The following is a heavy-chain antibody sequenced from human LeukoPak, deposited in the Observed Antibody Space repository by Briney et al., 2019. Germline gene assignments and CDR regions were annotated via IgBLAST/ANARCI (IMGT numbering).Heavy chain of an antibody. J-gene: IGHJ6*02. CDR3: AKDLGGSGGYYDILTGYYPYYYYYYGMDV. CDR1: GFTVSSNY. D-gene: IGHD3-9*01. V-gene: IGHV3-53*01. CDR2: IYSGGST. Sequence: GGSLRLSCAASGFTVSSNYMSWVRQAPGKGLEWVSVIYSGGSTYYADSVKGRFTISRDNSKNTLYLQMNSLRAEDTAVYYCAKDLGGSGGYYDILTGYYPYYYYYYGMDVWGQGTTVTVSS.